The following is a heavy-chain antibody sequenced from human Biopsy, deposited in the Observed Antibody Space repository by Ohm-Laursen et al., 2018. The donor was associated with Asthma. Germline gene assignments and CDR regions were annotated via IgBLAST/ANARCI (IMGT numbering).Heavy chain of an antibody. CDR3: ARAVDYSHYYGIDV. V-gene: IGHV1-18*01. CDR2: ISVYNGNT. Sequence: ASVKASCKTSGYIFNSAGITWVRQAPGQGLEWMGWISVYNGNTKDAQKLQDRVTMITDTSTSTAYMELRSLRSDDTAVYFCARAVDYSHYYGIDVWGQGTTVTVS. CDR1: GYIFNSAG. J-gene: IGHJ6*02. D-gene: IGHD3-10*01.